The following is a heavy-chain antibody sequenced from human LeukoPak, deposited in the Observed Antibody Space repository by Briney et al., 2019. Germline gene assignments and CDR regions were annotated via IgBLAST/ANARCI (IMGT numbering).Heavy chain of an antibody. CDR2: VYYSGST. J-gene: IGHJ4*02. CDR3: AREWRGAFFDY. V-gene: IGHV4-59*01. Sequence: SETLSLTCNVSGGPINSYYWGWLRQSPGKGLEWIVSVYYSGSTDYSPPLKSRVTISLDKSKNHFSLSLTSVTAADTAVYYCAREWRGAFFDYWGQGTPVTVSS. D-gene: IGHD1-26*01. CDR1: GGPINSYY.